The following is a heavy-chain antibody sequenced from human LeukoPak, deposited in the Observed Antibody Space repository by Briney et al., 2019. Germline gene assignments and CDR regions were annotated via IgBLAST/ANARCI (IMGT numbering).Heavy chain of an antibody. CDR1: GFTFNTYA. CDR2: ISSSGSNT. V-gene: IGHV3-23*01. CDR3: AKDRVDGSGSQFDS. J-gene: IGHJ4*02. D-gene: IGHD3-10*01. Sequence: GGSLRLSCAASGFTFNTYAMTWVRQAPGKGLEWVSSISSSGSNTYYTDSVKGRFTISRDNSKYTLYLQMNSLRVEDTAVYYCAKDRVDGSGSQFDSWGQGSLVTVSS.